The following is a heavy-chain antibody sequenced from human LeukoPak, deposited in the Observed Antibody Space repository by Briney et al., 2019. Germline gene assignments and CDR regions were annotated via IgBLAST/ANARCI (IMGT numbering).Heavy chain of an antibody. V-gene: IGHV1-46*01. CDR3: ARAHSKHDDYGDYLQLVDAFDI. CDR2: INPSGGST. D-gene: IGHD4-17*01. CDR1: GYTFTSYY. J-gene: IGHJ3*02. Sequence: GASVRVSCKASGYTFTSYYMHWVRQAPGQGLEWMGIINPSGGSTSYAQKFQGRVTMTRGTSTSTVYMELSSLRSEDTAVYYCARAHSKHDDYGDYLQLVDAFDIWGQGTMVTVSS.